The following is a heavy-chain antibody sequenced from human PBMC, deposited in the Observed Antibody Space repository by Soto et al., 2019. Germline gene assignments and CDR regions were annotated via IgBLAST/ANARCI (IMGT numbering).Heavy chain of an antibody. CDR2: SRDKAQGYST. D-gene: IGHD3-3*01. Sequence: EVQLVESGGGLVQPGGSLRLSCAGSGFTLSDHYIDWVRQAPGKGLEWVGRSRDKAQGYSTAYAASVKGRFTTSRDESKNSVYLQMNSLKTEDTAVYYCAKRYDFWSGRWYGLGVWGQGTTVTVSS. CDR3: AKRYDFWSGRWYGLGV. J-gene: IGHJ6*02. CDR1: GFTLSDHY. V-gene: IGHV3-72*01.